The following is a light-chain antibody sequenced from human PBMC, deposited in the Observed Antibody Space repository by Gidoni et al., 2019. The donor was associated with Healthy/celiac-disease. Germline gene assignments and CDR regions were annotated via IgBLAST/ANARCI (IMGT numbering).Light chain of an antibody. CDR1: SRDVGGYHY. Sequence: QSALTQPRSVSGSPGQSVTISSTGTSRDVGGYHYVSWYQQHPGKAPKLMIYDVSKRPSGVPDRFSGSKSGNTASLTISGLQAEDEADYYCCSYAGSYTLVFGGGTKLTVL. V-gene: IGLV2-11*01. J-gene: IGLJ2*01. CDR3: CSYAGSYTLV. CDR2: DVS.